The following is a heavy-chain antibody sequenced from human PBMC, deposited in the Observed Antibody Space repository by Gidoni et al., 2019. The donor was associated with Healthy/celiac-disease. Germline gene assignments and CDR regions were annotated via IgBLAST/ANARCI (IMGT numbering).Heavy chain of an antibody. V-gene: IGHV3-33*01. Sequence: QVQLVESGGGVVQPGRSLSLLCAASGFPFSSYGRHWVRQAPGKGVEGVAVIWYDGSNKYYADSVKGRFTISRDKSKNTLYLQMNSLRAEDTAVYYCARGSSTSFYYFDYWGQGTLVTVSS. J-gene: IGHJ4*02. D-gene: IGHD2-2*01. CDR1: GFPFSSYG. CDR2: IWYDGSNK. CDR3: ARGSSTSFYYFDY.